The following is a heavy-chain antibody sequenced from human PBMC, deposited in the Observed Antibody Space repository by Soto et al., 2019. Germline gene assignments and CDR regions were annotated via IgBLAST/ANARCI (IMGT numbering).Heavy chain of an antibody. CDR2: IIPIFGTA. CDR1: GGTFSSYA. V-gene: IGHV1-69*01. J-gene: IGHJ6*02. Sequence: QVQLVQSGAEVKRPGSSVKVSCKASGGTFSSYAISWVRQAPGQGLEWMGGIIPIFGTANYAQKFQGRVTLTAEESTSTAYMELSSKRSEDPAVYYCASRRGYSGYEADYYYYGMDVWGQGTTVTVSS. CDR3: ASRRGYSGYEADYYYYGMDV. D-gene: IGHD5-12*01.